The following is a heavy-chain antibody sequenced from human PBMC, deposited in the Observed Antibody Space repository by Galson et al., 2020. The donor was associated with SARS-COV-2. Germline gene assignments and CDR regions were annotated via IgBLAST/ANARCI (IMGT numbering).Heavy chain of an antibody. D-gene: IGHD4-17*01. V-gene: IGHV3-23*01. J-gene: IGHJ4*02. CDR3: AKDRGNDYGDQLDY. Sequence: GSLRLSCAASGVTFSSYAMSWVRQAPGKGLEWVSAISGSGGSTYYADSVKGRFTISRDNSKNTQYLQMNSLRVEDTAVYYCAKDRGNDYGDQLDYWGQGTLVTVSS. CDR1: GVTFSSYA. CDR2: ISGSGGST.